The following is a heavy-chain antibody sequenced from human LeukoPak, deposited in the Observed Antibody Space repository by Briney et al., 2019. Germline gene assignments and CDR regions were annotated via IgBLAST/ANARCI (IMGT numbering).Heavy chain of an antibody. J-gene: IGHJ4*02. CDR1: GFAFSGYI. D-gene: IGHD6-19*01. CDR2: IGTSGNPI. CDR3: ARDQWLDY. Sequence: GGSLRLSCAASGFAFSGYIMNWVRQAPGKGLEWVSFIGTSGNPIYYADAVKGRFTVSRDNAKNSLYLQMDSLRAEDTAVYYCARDQWLDYWGQGTLVTVSS. V-gene: IGHV3-48*01.